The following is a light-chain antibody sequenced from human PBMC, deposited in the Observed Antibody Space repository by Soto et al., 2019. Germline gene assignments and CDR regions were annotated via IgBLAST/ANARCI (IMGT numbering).Light chain of an antibody. J-gene: IGKJ5*01. CDR1: HDIKNY. V-gene: IGKV1-39*01. CDR3: QQSFSTPT. Sequence: DIQLTQSPPSLSASEGDRVTITCQASHDIKNYLNWYRQKPGKAPELLIYSASNLQSGVPSRFSGSGSGTDFTLTISGLQSEDFATYYCQQSFSTPTFGQGTRLDIK. CDR2: SAS.